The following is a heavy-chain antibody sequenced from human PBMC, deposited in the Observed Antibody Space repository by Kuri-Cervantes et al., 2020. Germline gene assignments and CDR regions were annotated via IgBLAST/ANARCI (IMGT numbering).Heavy chain of an antibody. CDR3: ARDTDIRITLSRGVRWFDP. CDR2: ISAYNGDT. V-gene: IGHV1-18*04. CDR1: GYTFINFG. D-gene: IGHD3-10*01. J-gene: IGHJ5*02. Sequence: ASVKVSCKALGYTFINFGISWVRQAPGQGLEWMGWISAYNGDTNYAQKIKGRVNMTTDTSTSTAYMELRSLRSDDTAVYYCARDTDIRITLSRGVRWFDPWGQGTLVTVSS.